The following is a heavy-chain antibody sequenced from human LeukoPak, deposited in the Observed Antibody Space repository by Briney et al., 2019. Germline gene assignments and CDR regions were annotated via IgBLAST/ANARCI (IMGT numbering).Heavy chain of an antibody. CDR1: GGPFSGYY. D-gene: IGHD6-6*01. J-gene: IGHJ3*02. V-gene: IGHV4-34*01. CDR3: ASDSSLTNAFDI. CDR2: INHSGST. Sequence: SETLSLTCAVYGGPFSGYYWSWIRQPPGKGLEWIGEINHSGSTNYNPSLKSRVTISVDTSKNQFSLKLSSVTAADTAVYYCASDSSLTNAFDIWGQGTMVTVSS.